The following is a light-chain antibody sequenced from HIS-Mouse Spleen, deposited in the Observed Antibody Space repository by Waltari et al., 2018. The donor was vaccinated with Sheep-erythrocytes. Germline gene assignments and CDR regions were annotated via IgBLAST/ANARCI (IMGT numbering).Light chain of an antibody. J-gene: IGLJ3*02. CDR3: SSYTSSSTWV. Sequence: QSALTQPASVSGSPGQSITISCTGTSSAVGGYNSVSWYQQHPVKAPKLLIYDVSTRPSGVSNRFSGSKSGNTASLTISGLQAEDEADYYCSSYTSSSTWVFGGGTKLTVL. CDR2: DVS. V-gene: IGLV2-14*03. CDR1: SSAVGGYNS.